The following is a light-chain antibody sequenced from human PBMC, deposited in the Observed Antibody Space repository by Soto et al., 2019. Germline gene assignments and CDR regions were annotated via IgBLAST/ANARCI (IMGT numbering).Light chain of an antibody. V-gene: IGLV2-14*01. CDR3: SSYTTSGSLV. J-gene: IGLJ2*01. CDR1: SSDVGGYNY. Sequence: QSVLTQPASVSGSPGQSITISCTGTSSDVGGYNYVSWNQQHPGKAPKLMIYDVSNRPSGVSNRFSGSKSGNTASLTISGLQAEDEADYYCSSYTTSGSLVFGGGTKLTVL. CDR2: DVS.